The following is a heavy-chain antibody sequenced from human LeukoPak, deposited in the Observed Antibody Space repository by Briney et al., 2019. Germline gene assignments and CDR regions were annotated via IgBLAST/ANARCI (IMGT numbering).Heavy chain of an antibody. CDR3: ARGNRRRITGTTVGPYYYYGMDV. Sequence: GASVKVSCKASGYTFTSYGISWVRQAPGQGLEWMGWISAYNGNTNYAQKLQGRVTMTTDTSTSTAYMELRSLRSDDTAVYYCARGNRRRITGTTVGPYYYYGMDVWGQGTTVTVSS. J-gene: IGHJ6*02. CDR1: GYTFTSYG. V-gene: IGHV1-18*01. D-gene: IGHD1-7*01. CDR2: ISAYNGNT.